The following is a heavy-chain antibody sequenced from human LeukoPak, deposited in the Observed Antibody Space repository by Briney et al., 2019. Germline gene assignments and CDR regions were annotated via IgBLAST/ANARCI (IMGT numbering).Heavy chain of an antibody. J-gene: IGHJ6*02. Sequence: GGSLRLSCAASGFTFSSYAMHWVRQAPGKGLEWVAVISYDGSNKYYADSVEGRFTISRDNSKNTLYLQMNSLRAEDTAVYYCASSQAGTAAGIVYGMDVWGQGTTVTVSS. D-gene: IGHD6-13*01. CDR2: ISYDGSNK. CDR1: GFTFSSYA. V-gene: IGHV3-30-3*01. CDR3: ASSQAGTAAGIVYGMDV.